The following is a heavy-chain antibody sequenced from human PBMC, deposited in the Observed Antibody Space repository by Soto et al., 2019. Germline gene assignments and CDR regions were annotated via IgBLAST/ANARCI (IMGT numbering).Heavy chain of an antibody. D-gene: IGHD2-15*01. CDR3: AREPAWGGYCSGGSCYSGDAFDI. CDR1: GGSISSGGYY. CDR2: IYYSGST. Sequence: QVQLQESGPGLVKPSQTLSLTCTVSGGSISSGGYYWSWIRQHPGKGLEWIGYIYYSGSTYYNPSLKSRVTISVDTSKNQFSLKLSSVTAADTAVYYCAREPAWGGYCSGGSCYSGDAFDIWGQGTMVTVSS. V-gene: IGHV4-31*03. J-gene: IGHJ3*02.